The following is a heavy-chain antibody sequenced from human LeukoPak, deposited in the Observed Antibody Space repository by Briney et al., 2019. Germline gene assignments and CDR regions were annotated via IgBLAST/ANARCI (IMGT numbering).Heavy chain of an antibody. CDR2: ISGSGGST. Sequence: GGSLRLSCAASGFTFSSYAMSWVRQAPGKGLEWVSAISGSGGSTHCADSVKGRFTISRDNAKNSLFLQVNSLRAEDTAVYYCVRETGWLFDFWGQGTLVIVSS. J-gene: IGHJ4*02. D-gene: IGHD5-12*01. CDR3: VRETGWLFDF. CDR1: GFTFSSYA. V-gene: IGHV3-23*01.